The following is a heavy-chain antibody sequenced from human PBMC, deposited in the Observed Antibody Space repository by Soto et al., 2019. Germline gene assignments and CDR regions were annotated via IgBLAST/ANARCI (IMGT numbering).Heavy chain of an antibody. CDR3: ARGYALDV. J-gene: IGHJ6*02. CDR1: GSTVTNYD. V-gene: IGHV1-8*01. Sequence: ASVKVSCKASGSTVTNYDINWVRQATGQGLEWMGWMNPNSGNTGYAQKFHGRVTMTRNTSISTAYMELSSLRSEDTAVYYCARGYALDVWGQGTKVTVSS. CDR2: MNPNSGNT.